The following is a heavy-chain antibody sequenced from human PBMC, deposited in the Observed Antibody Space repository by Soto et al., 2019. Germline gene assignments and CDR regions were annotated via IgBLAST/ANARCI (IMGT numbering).Heavy chain of an antibody. V-gene: IGHV2-5*02. J-gene: IGHJ6*02. CDR1: GFSLSTGGLG. CDR3: VHSRCGGDCLRSYSSHYYYGMDV. D-gene: IGHD2-21*02. Sequence: QITLKESGPPLVKPTQTLTLTCTFSGFSLSTGGLGVGWIRQPPGEALEWLALIYWDDDKRYSPSLRSRLTITKDPSKNPVVLIMTNMDPVDTATYYCVHSRCGGDCLRSYSSHYYYGMDVWGQGTTVTVSS. CDR2: IYWDDDK.